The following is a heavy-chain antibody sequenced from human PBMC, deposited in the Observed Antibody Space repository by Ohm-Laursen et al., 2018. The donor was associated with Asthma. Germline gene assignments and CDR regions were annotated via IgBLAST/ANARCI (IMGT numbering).Heavy chain of an antibody. J-gene: IGHJ3*02. V-gene: IGHV4-59*12. CDR1: GASITRNF. CDR3: ARDTVNAFEN. CDR2: MYYIGSP. Sequence: TPSLTCTVSGASITRNFWGWIRQSPGKGLEWIGSMYYIGSPKYNPSLESRVTMSVDTSKNQFSLRLSSLTAADTAVYYCARDTVNAFENWGQGLMVTVSS. D-gene: IGHD4-17*01.